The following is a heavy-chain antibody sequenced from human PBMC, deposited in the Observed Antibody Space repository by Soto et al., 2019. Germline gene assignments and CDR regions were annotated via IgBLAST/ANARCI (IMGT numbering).Heavy chain of an antibody. Sequence: SETLSLTCTVSGGSISSYYWSWIRQPPGKGLEWIGYIYYSGSTNYNPSLKSRVTISVDTSKNQFSLKLSSVTAADTATYYCARRRQGYKYYFDYWGQGTLVTVSS. D-gene: IGHD5-12*01. V-gene: IGHV4-59*08. J-gene: IGHJ4*02. CDR3: ARRRQGYKYYFDY. CDR1: GGSISSYY. CDR2: IYYSGST.